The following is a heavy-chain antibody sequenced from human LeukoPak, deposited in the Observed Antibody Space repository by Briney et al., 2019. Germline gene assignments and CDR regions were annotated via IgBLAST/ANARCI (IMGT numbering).Heavy chain of an antibody. J-gene: IGHJ3*02. V-gene: IGHV3-30*02. CDR1: GFTFSGYV. Sequence: GGSLRLSCAASGFTFSGYVMHWVRQAPGKGLEWVAFIRHDNSDKFYADSVKGRFTISGDTSKNTLSLQMNSLRPEDTAVYYCAKEGVDAFDIWGQGTMVTVSS. CDR3: AKEGVDAFDI. CDR2: IRHDNSDK.